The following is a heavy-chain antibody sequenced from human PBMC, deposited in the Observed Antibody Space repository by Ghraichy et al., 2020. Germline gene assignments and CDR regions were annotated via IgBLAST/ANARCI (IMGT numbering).Heavy chain of an antibody. J-gene: IGHJ3*02. CDR3: ARDIRYCSTPSCPTDALHI. Sequence: ASVKVSCKASGYTFTGYYIRWVRQAPGQGLEWMGRINPKSGATIYAQKFQGRVTMTGDTSISTAYVELSSLRSDDTDVYYCARDIRYCSTPSCPTDALHIWGQGTEVTVSS. D-gene: IGHD2-2*01. V-gene: IGHV1-2*05. CDR2: INPKSGAT. CDR1: GYTFTGYY.